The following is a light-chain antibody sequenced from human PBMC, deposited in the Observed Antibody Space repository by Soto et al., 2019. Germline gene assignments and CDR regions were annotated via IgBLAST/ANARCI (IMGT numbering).Light chain of an antibody. J-gene: IGLJ1*01. CDR3: CSYAGNSIYV. CDR1: ISDVGSYNL. V-gene: IGLV2-23*01. Sequence: QSALTQPSSLSGSPGQSITISCTGTISDVGSYNLVSWYQQHPGKAPKLMIYEGSKRPSGVSNRFSGSKSGNTASLTISGLQAEDEADYYCCSYAGNSIYVFGTGTKVTVL. CDR2: EGS.